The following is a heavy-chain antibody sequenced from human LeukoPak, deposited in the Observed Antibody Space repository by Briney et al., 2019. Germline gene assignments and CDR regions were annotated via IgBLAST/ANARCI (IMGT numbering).Heavy chain of an antibody. Sequence: GASVKVSCKASAYTFTTYKMHWVRQAPGQGLEWVGIINPSDGDRRNAQKFQGRVTMTRDTSTSTVYMELSSLRSEDTAVYYCAKDGGSYSADYWGQGTLVTVSS. CDR1: AYTFTTYK. V-gene: IGHV1-46*01. CDR2: INPSDGDR. J-gene: IGHJ4*02. D-gene: IGHD3-10*01. CDR3: AKDGGSYSADY.